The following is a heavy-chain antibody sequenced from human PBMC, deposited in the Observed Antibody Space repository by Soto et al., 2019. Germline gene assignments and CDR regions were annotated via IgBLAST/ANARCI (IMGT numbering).Heavy chain of an antibody. V-gene: IGHV3-33*01. D-gene: IGHD6-13*01. CDR3: TRDLQQSFDY. J-gene: IGHJ4*02. CDR2: IWYDGSNK. CDR1: GFTFSSYG. Sequence: QVQLVESGGGVVQPGRSLRLSCAASGFTFSSYGMHWVRQAPGKGLEWVAVIWYDGSNKYYADSVKGRFTISRDNSKNTLYLQMNSLRAEDTAVYYCTRDLQQSFDYWGQGTLVTVSS.